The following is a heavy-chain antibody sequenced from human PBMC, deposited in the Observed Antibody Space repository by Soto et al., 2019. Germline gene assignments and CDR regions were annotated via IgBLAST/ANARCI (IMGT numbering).Heavy chain of an antibody. CDR1: GFTFSSYA. D-gene: IGHD3-22*01. CDR2: ISYDGSNK. V-gene: IGHV3-30-3*01. CDR3: ARDGYPYYDSSGYYENWFDP. Sequence: QVQLVESGGGVVQPGRSLRLSCAASGFTFSSYAMHWVRQAPGKGLEWVAVISYDGSNKYYADSVKGRFTISRDNSKNTLYLQMNSLRAEDTAVYYCARDGYPYYDSSGYYENWFDPWGQGTLVTVSS. J-gene: IGHJ5*02.